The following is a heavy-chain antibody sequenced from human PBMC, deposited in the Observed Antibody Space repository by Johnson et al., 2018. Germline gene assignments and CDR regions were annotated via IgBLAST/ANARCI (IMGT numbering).Heavy chain of an antibody. D-gene: IGHD2-15*01. CDR2: ISWNSGSI. CDR3: ARDSDIVVVVGAYMDV. CDR1: GFTFDDYA. J-gene: IGHJ6*03. Sequence: VQLQESGGGLVQPGGSLRLSCAASGFTFDDYAMHWVRQAPGKGLEWVSGISWNSGSIGYADSVKGRFTISRDNAKNSLYLQMNSLRGEDTAVYYCARDSDIVVVVGAYMDVWGKGTTVTVSS. V-gene: IGHV3-9*01.